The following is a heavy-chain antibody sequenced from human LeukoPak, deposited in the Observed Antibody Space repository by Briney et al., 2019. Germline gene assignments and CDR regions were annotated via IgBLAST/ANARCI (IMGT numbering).Heavy chain of an antibody. J-gene: IGHJ6*03. D-gene: IGHD1-26*01. CDR1: GFTFSSYE. V-gene: IGHV3-48*03. Sequence: PGGSLRLSCAASGFTFSSYEMNWVRQAPGRGLEWVSYISSSGSTIYYADSVKGRFTISRDNAKNSLYLQMNSLRAEDMAVYYCARMGATDYYYYYMDVWGKGTTVTVSS. CDR2: ISSSGSTI. CDR3: ARMGATDYYYYYMDV.